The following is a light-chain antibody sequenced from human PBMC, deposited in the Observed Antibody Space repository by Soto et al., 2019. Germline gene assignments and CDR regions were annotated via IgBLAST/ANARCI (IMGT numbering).Light chain of an antibody. CDR1: QGVGNKY. J-gene: IGKJ5*01. V-gene: IGKV3-20*01. CDR2: AAS. CDR3: QQYTNAHGTT. Sequence: EIALTQSPGTLSLSPGERATLSCRASQGVGNKYLAWYQQRPGQAPSLLIYAASSRATGVPDRFSGSGSGTDFTLTISRLEPEYFAVYYCQQYTNAHGTTLGQGTRLEIK.